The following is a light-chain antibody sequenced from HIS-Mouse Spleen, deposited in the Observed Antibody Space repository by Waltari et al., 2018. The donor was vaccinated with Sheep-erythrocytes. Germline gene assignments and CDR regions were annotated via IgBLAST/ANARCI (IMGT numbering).Light chain of an antibody. CDR3: CSYAGSYTWV. V-gene: IGLV2-11*01. Sequence: QSAPTQPRSVSGSPGQSVTISCTGTSSDVGGYNYVSWYQQHPGKAPNLMIYDVSKRPSGVPDRFSGSKSGNTASLTISGLQAEDEADYYCCSYAGSYTWVFGGGTKLTVL. CDR2: DVS. J-gene: IGLJ3*02. CDR1: SSDVGGYNY.